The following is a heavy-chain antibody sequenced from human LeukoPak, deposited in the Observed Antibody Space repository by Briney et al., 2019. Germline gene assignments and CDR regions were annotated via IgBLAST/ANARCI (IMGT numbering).Heavy chain of an antibody. CDR1: GFTFSSYA. J-gene: IGHJ3*02. D-gene: IGHD3-22*01. CDR2: ISYDGSNK. CDR3: ARESDYYDSSGYYDAFDI. Sequence: GGSLRLSCAASGFTFSSYAMHWARQAPGKGLEWVAVISYDGSNKYYADSVKGRFTISRDNSKNTLYLQMNSLRAEDTAVYYCARESDYYDSSGYYDAFDIWGQGTMVTVSS. V-gene: IGHV3-30-3*01.